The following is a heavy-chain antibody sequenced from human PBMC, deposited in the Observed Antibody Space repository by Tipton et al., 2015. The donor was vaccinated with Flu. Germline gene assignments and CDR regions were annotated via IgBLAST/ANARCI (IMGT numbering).Heavy chain of an antibody. J-gene: IGHJ5*02. CDR1: GGFVSSYY. V-gene: IGHV4-59*02. CDR2: IYNNQYT. CDR3: ARRDYSNYVSDPKSWFDP. D-gene: IGHD4-11*01. Sequence: TLSLTCTVSGGFVSSYYWNWIRQHPGKGLEWIGYIYNNQYTKYNPSLKSRVTVSVDPSMSQFSLRLTSVTAADTAIYYCARRDYSNYVSDPKSWFDPWGQGILVAVS.